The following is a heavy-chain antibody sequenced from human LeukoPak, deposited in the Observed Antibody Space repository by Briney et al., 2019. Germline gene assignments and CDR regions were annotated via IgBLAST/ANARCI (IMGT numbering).Heavy chain of an antibody. V-gene: IGHV3-74*01. J-gene: IGHJ4*02. Sequence: PGGSLRLSCAASGFTFSSYWMHWVRHAPGKGLVWVSRINSGGRSTSYADSVKGRFTISRDNSKNTLHLQMNSLRAEDTAVYYCARHSSGYYHYDYWGPGTPVTVAS. CDR3: ARHSSGYYHYDY. CDR1: GFTFSSYW. CDR2: INSGGRST. D-gene: IGHD3-22*01.